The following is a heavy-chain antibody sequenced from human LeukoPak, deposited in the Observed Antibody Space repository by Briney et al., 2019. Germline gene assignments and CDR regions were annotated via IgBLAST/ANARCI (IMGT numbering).Heavy chain of an antibody. Sequence: GGSLRLSCAASGFTFSSYSMNWVRQAPGKGLEWVSSISSSSSYIYYADSVKSRFTISRDNAKNSLYLQMNSLRAEDTAVYYYARVYSTIFGVVRNWFDPWGQGTLVTVSS. J-gene: IGHJ5*02. CDR1: GFTFSSYS. V-gene: IGHV3-21*01. CDR3: ARVYSTIFGVVRNWFDP. CDR2: ISSSSSYI. D-gene: IGHD3-3*01.